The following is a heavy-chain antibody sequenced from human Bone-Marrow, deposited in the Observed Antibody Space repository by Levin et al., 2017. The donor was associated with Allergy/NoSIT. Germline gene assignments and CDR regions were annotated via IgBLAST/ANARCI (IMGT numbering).Heavy chain of an antibody. J-gene: IGHJ6*02. V-gene: IGHV3-30-3*01. D-gene: IGHD3-3*01. CDR3: TRDRRFLEESQYYTMDV. Sequence: PGGSLRLSCAASGFTFSSYSIHWVRQAPGKGLGWVAVISHDGSKKYYIDSVKGRFTISRDKSKNTVYMQMDRLRTEDTAVYYCTRDRRFLEESQYYTMDVWGQGTAVTVSS. CDR1: GFTFSSYS. CDR2: ISHDGSKK.